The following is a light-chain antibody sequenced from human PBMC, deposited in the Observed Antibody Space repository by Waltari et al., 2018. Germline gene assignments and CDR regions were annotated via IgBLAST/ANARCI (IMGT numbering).Light chain of an antibody. CDR1: SRDVGGPSY. J-gene: IGLJ2*01. CDR2: DVT. CDR3: SSWTDSDTLKLL. Sequence: QSALTQPASVSGSPGQSITISCTGTSRDVGGPSYFSWYQQHPGKAPQLMIYDVTNRPSGVSNRFSGSKSGNTASLTISGLQAEDEADYYCSSWTDSDTLKLLFGGGTKLTVL. V-gene: IGLV2-14*03.